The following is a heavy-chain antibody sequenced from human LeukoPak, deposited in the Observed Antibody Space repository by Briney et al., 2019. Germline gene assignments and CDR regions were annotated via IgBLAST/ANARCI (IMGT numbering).Heavy chain of an antibody. D-gene: IGHD3-22*01. CDR3: ARDTYYYDSSGYYFGYYFDY. CDR1: GFTFDDYG. Sequence: PGGSLRLSCAASGFTFDDYGMSWVRQAPGKGLEWVSGINWISGSTGYADPVKGRFTISRDNAKNSLYLQMNSLRAEDTALYYCARDTYYYDSSGYYFGYYFDYWGQGTLVTVSS. J-gene: IGHJ4*02. V-gene: IGHV3-20*04. CDR2: INWISGST.